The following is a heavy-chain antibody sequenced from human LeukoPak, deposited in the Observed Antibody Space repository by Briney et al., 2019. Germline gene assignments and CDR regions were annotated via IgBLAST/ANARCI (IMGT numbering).Heavy chain of an antibody. CDR1: GFTVSLYY. CDR3: GRAWVLAPVVFVF. J-gene: IGHJ3*01. Sequence: GGSLRLSCAASGFTVSLYYMTWVRQAPGKGLEWVSVIYSGGPTYYADSVKGRFTISRDNSKNTVYLQMNSLRGEDTAVYFCGRAWVLAPVVFVFGGKGKMVTV. CDR2: IYSGGPT. V-gene: IGHV3-53*01. D-gene: IGHD3-3*01.